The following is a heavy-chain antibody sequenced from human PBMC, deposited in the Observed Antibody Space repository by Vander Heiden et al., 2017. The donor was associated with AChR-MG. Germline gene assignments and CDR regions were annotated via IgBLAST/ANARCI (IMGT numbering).Heavy chain of an antibody. CDR3: AADTRPYGSGSYYRQRRGMDV. V-gene: IGHV1-58*01. CDR2: IVVGSGNT. J-gene: IGHJ6*02. CDR1: GFTFTSSA. D-gene: IGHD3-10*01. Sequence: QMQLVQSGPEVKKPGTSVKVSCKASGFTFTSSAAQWVRQARGQRLEWIGWIVVGSGNTNYAQKFQERVTITRDMSTSTAYMELSSLRSEDTAVYYCAADTRPYGSGSYYRQRRGMDVWGQGTTVTVSS.